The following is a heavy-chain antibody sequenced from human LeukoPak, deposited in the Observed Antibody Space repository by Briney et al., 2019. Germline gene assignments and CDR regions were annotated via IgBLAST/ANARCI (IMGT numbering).Heavy chain of an antibody. CDR3: ARGGYYGSGNDFRFDP. CDR1: GGSFSGYY. CDR2: IDHSGST. J-gene: IGHJ5*02. V-gene: IGHV4-34*01. D-gene: IGHD3-10*01. Sequence: SETLSLTCAVYGGSFSGYYWSWIRQPPGKGLEWIGEIDHSGSTNYNPSLKSRVTISVDTSKNQFSLKLSSVTAADTAIYYCARGGYYGSGNDFRFDPWGQGTLVTVSS.